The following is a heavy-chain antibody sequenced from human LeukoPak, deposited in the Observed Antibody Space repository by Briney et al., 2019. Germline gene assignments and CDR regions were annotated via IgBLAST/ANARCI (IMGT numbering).Heavy chain of an antibody. Sequence: PSETLSLACTVSGGSISSNYWSWIRQPPGKGLEWIAYNNYSGSTNYKSSLKSRVTISVDTSKNQFSLKVSSVTAADTAFYYCARRIAAADSFDIWGQGRMVTVSS. D-gene: IGHD6-13*01. CDR1: GGSISSNY. CDR3: ARRIAAADSFDI. CDR2: NNYSGST. J-gene: IGHJ3*02. V-gene: IGHV4-59*01.